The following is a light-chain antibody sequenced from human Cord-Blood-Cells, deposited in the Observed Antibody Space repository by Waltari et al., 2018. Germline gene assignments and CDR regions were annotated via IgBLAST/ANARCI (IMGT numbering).Light chain of an antibody. CDR2: AAS. V-gene: IGKV1-39*01. CDR1: QSISSY. CDR3: QQYYSYPLT. Sequence: DIQMTQSPSSLSASVRDRVTITCRASQSISSYLNWYQQKPGKAPKLLIYAASSLQSGVPSRFSGSGSGTDFTLTISSLQPEDFATYYCQQYYSYPLTFGGGTKVEIK. J-gene: IGKJ4*01.